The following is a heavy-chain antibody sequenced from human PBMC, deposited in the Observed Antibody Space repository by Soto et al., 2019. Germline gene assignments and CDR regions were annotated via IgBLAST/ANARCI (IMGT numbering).Heavy chain of an antibody. D-gene: IGHD5-18*01. CDR1: GFTFSNAW. J-gene: IGHJ4*02. CDR3: TTDFVDTAMVRDY. Sequence: GGSLRLSCAASGFTFSNAWMNWVRQAPGKGLEWVGRIKSKTDGGTTDYAAPVKGRFTISRDDSKNTLYLQMNSLKTEDTAVYYCTTDFVDTAMVRDYWGQGTLVTVSS. V-gene: IGHV3-15*07. CDR2: IKSKTDGGTT.